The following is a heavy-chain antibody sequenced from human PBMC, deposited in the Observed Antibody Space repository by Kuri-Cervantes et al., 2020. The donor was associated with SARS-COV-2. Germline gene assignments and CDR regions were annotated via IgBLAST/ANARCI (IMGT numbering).Heavy chain of an antibody. Sequence: GESLKISCAASGFTFSSYAMHWVRQAPGKGLEWVAVISYDGSNKYYADSVKGRFTISRDNSKNTLYLKMNSLRAEDTAVYYCAKSWGYCSSTSCYTRHYYYYMDVWGKGTTVTVSS. J-gene: IGHJ6*03. CDR2: ISYDGSNK. V-gene: IGHV3-30-3*02. CDR1: GFTFSSYA. CDR3: AKSWGYCSSTSCYTRHYYYYMDV. D-gene: IGHD2-2*02.